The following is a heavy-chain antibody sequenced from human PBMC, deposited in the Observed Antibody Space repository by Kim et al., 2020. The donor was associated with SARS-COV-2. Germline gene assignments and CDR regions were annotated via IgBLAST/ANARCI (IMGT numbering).Heavy chain of an antibody. Sequence: GGSLRLSCTASGFTFSSYSMNWVRQAPGKGLEWVSSISSSSSYIYYADSVKGRFTISRDNAKNSLYLQMNSLRAEDTAVYYCARGTIVALDYWGQGTLVTVSS. CDR1: GFTFSSYS. J-gene: IGHJ4*02. D-gene: IGHD1-1*01. CDR3: ARGTIVALDY. V-gene: IGHV3-21*04. CDR2: ISSSSSYI.